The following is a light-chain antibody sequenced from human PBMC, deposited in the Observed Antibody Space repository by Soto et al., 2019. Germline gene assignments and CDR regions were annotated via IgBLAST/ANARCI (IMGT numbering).Light chain of an antibody. CDR2: DAS. J-gene: IGKJ5*01. V-gene: IGKV1-5*01. CDR3: HSRA. Sequence: IQMTQSPSTLSASVGDTVTITCRASQSINKWLAWYQQKPGKAPTLLIYDASTLESGVPSRFSGSGSETEFTLTISRLQPDDFATYFCHSRAFGQGTRLEIK. CDR1: QSINKW.